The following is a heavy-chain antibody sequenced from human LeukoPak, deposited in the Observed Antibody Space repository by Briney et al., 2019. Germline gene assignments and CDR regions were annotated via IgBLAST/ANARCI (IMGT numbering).Heavy chain of an antibody. J-gene: IGHJ3*02. CDR1: GFTVSSNY. CDR2: IYSGGST. Sequence: GGSLRLSCAASGFTVSSNYMSWVCQAPGKGLEWVSVIYSGGSTYYADSVKGRFTISRDNSKNTLYLQMNSLRAEDTAVYYCARGPSEDAFDIWGQGTMVTVSS. V-gene: IGHV3-53*01. CDR3: ARGPSEDAFDI.